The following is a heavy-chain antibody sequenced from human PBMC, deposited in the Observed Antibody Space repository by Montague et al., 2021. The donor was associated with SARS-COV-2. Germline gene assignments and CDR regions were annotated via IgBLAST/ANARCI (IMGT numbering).Heavy chain of an antibody. V-gene: IGHV3-20*01. D-gene: IGHD1-1*01. CDR1: GFTFDDYG. Sequence: SLRLSCAASGFTFDDYGMSWVRQAPGKGLEWVSGINWSGGSTGYADSVKGRFTISRDNAKNSLYLQMNSLRAEDTALYHCARLPERRDDAFDIWGQGTMVTVSS. J-gene: IGHJ3*02. CDR3: ARLPERRDDAFDI. CDR2: INWSGGST.